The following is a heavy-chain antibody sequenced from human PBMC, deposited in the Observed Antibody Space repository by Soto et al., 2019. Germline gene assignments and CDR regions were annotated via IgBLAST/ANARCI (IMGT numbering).Heavy chain of an antibody. D-gene: IGHD5-12*01. J-gene: IGHJ6*02. CDR3: AKSFCDYDCIDV. V-gene: IGHV4-31*03. CDR2: ISYSWRT. CDR1: GGSISSGGYY. Sequence: QVQLQESGPGLVKPSQTLSLTCTVSGGSISSGGYYWSWIRQHPGKGLEWIGYISYSWRTYYTPSLKSRVTISIDTSKTQFSLKLSSVTAADTAVYYCAKSFCDYDCIDVWGQGTTVTVSS.